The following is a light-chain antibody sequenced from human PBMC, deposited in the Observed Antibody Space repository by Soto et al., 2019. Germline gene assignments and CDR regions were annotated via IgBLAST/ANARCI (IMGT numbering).Light chain of an antibody. Sequence: DIQMTQSPSTLSASVGDRVTITCRASHSISTWLAWYQQKPGKAPNLLIYQASVLEGGVPSRFSGSGSGTEFTLTISSLQPDDFASYFCQQYESLSLTFGQGTKVEIK. J-gene: IGKJ1*01. CDR3: QQYESLSLT. V-gene: IGKV1-5*03. CDR1: HSISTW. CDR2: QAS.